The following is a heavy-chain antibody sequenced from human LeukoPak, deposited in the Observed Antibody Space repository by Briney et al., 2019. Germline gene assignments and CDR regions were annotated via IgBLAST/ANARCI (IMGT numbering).Heavy chain of an antibody. D-gene: IGHD3-10*01. V-gene: IGHV4-39*07. CDR1: GGSISSSGYY. Sequence: SSETLSLTCTVSGGSISSSGYYWGWIRQPPGKGLEWIGYIYYSGSTYYNPSLKSRVTISVDTSKNQFSLKLSSVTAADTAVYYCARRRGVGSGRGGLGAFDIWGQGTIVTVPS. CDR3: ARRRGVGSGRGGLGAFDI. J-gene: IGHJ3*02. CDR2: IYYSGST.